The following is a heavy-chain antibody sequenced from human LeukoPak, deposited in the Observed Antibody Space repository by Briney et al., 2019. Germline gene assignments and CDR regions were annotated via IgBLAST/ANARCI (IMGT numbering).Heavy chain of an antibody. CDR3: ARGDYSGSGTLDY. Sequence: GSLRLSCAASGFTFSSYKMNWVRQAPGKGLEWIGEINHSGSTNYSPSLKSRVTISIDTSKNHFSLRLTSVTAADTAVYYCARGDYSGSGTLDYWGQGTLVTVSS. CDR1: GFTFSSYK. D-gene: IGHD3-10*01. CDR2: INHSGST. J-gene: IGHJ4*02. V-gene: IGHV4-34*01.